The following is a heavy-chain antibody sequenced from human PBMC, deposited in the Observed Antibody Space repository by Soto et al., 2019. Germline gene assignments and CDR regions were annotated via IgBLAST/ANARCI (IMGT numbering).Heavy chain of an antibody. V-gene: IGHV4-4*03. CDR2: SHQSGNT. J-gene: IGHJ4*02. D-gene: IGHD6-13*01. Sequence: PETLSLTCAVSGGFISSHDWWTWVRQPPGKGLEWIGESHQSGNTNYNSSLESRVTISLDKSKNQLSLQLSSVTVADTAVYYCANRDSGRLYWGQGTLVTVSS. CDR1: GGFISSHDW. CDR3: ANRDSGRLY.